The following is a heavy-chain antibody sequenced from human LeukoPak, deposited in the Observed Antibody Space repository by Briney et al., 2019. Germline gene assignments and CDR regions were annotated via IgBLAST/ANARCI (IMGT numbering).Heavy chain of an antibody. D-gene: IGHD2-2*01. CDR3: AKVPYQQSWYFDL. J-gene: IGHJ2*01. Sequence: PGGSLRLSCAASGFTFSSYGMHWVRQAPGKGLEWVAFIRYDGSNKYYADSVKGRFTISRDNSKNTLYLQMNSLRAEDTAVYYCAKVPYQQSWYFDLWGRGTLVTVSS. CDR1: GFTFSSYG. CDR2: IRYDGSNK. V-gene: IGHV3-30*02.